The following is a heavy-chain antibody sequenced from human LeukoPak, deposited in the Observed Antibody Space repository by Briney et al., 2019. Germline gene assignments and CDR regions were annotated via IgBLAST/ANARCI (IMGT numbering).Heavy chain of an antibody. V-gene: IGHV1-69*05. J-gene: IGHJ4*02. D-gene: IGHD3-9*01. Sequence: VASVKVSCKASGGTFSSYAISWVRQAPGQGLEWMGGIIPIFGTANYAQKFQGRVTMTTDTSTSTAYMELRSLRSDDTAVYYCARDLAYDILTGYYHFDYWGQGTLVTVSS. CDR1: GGTFSSYA. CDR2: IIPIFGTA. CDR3: ARDLAYDILTGYYHFDY.